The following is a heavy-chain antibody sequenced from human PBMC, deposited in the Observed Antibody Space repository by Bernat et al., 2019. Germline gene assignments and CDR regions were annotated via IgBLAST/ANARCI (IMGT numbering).Heavy chain of an antibody. J-gene: IGHJ1*01. V-gene: IGHV3-48*04. CDR1: GFTFSSYS. D-gene: IGHD6-19*01. CDR3: ARDLAVAGTSYFQH. Sequence: EVQLVESGGGLVQPGGSLRLSCAASGFTFSSYSMNWVRQAPGKGLEWVSYISSSSSTIYYADSVKGRFTISRDNAKNSLYLQMNSLRAEDTAVYYCARDLAVAGTSYFQHWGQGTLVTVSS. CDR2: ISSSSSTI.